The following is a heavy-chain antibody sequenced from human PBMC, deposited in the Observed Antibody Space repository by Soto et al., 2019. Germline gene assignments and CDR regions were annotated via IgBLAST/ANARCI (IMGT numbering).Heavy chain of an antibody. Sequence: QVQLQQWGAGLLKPSETLSLTCVVYGGSLSGYYWSWIRQPPGKGLEWIGEIKDGGLTNYSPSVKWRATISVDRPTNQLSLKLRSVTAADAAVCYCSRGQGGVVATHWVQGALVTV. V-gene: IGHV4-34*01. J-gene: IGHJ4*02. CDR3: SRGQGGVVATH. CDR2: IKDGGLT. D-gene: IGHD5-12*01. CDR1: GGSLSGYY.